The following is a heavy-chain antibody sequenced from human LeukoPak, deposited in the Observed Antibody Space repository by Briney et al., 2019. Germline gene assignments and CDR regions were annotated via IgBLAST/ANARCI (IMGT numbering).Heavy chain of an antibody. CDR3: ARDRGGGSYDY. CDR2: IKEDGSQK. Sequence: PGGSLRLSCAASGFTFSSYWMGWVRQAPGKGLEWVAKIKEDGSQKQYVDSVKGRFTISRDNAKNPLYLQMSSLRAEDTAVYYCARDRGGGSYDYWGQGTVVTVSS. CDR1: GFTFSSYW. J-gene: IGHJ4*02. D-gene: IGHD1-26*01. V-gene: IGHV3-7*01.